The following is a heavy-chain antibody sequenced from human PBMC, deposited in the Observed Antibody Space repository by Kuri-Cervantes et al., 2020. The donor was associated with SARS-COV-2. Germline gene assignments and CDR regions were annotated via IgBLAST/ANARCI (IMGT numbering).Heavy chain of an antibody. CDR1: GFTFSNAW. D-gene: IGHD3-3*01. J-gene: IGHJ4*02. CDR3: TTHYDFWSDTPAY. V-gene: IGHV3-15*01. Sequence: GESLKISCAASGFTFSNAWMSWVRQAPGKGLEWVGRIKSKTDGGTTDYAAPVKGRFTISRDDSKNTLYLQMNSLKTEDTAVYYCTTHYDFWSDTPAYWGQGTLVTVSS. CDR2: IKSKTDGGTT.